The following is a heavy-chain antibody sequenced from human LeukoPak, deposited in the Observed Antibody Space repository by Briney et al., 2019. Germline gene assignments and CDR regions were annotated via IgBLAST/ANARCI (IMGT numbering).Heavy chain of an antibody. Sequence: SETLSLTCAVYGGSFSGYYWSWIRQPPGKGLEWIGEINHSGSTNYNPSLKSRVTISVDTSKNQFSLKLSSVTAADTAVYYCARGTLTTVTYYFDYWGQGTLVTVSS. CDR1: GGSFSGYY. D-gene: IGHD4-17*01. CDR2: INHSGST. J-gene: IGHJ4*02. CDR3: ARGTLTTVTYYFDY. V-gene: IGHV4-34*01.